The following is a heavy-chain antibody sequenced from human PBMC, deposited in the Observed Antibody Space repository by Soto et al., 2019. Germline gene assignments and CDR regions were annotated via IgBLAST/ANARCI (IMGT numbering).Heavy chain of an antibody. CDR3: AGARGYSYGCDY. Sequence: PSETLSLTCTVSGGSISSYYWSWIRQPPGKGLEWIGYIYYSGSTNYKPSLKSRVTISVDTSKNQFSLKLSSVTAADTAVYYCAGARGYSYGCDYWGQGTLVTVSS. CDR2: IYYSGST. J-gene: IGHJ4*02. CDR1: GGSISSYY. V-gene: IGHV4-59*08. D-gene: IGHD5-18*01.